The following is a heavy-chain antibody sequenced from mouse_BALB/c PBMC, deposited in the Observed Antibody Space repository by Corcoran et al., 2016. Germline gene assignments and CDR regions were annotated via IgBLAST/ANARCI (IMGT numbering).Heavy chain of an antibody. D-gene: IGHD2-4*01. CDR2: INTYTGEP. J-gene: IGHJ2*01. Sequence: QIQLVQSGPELKKPGETVKISCKASGYTFTNYGMNWVKQAPGKGLKWMGWINTYTGEPTYADDFKGRFAFSLETSASTAYLQINNLKNEDMATYFCAREDYDVDYWGQGTTLTVSS. CDR1: GYTFTNYG. CDR3: AREDYDVDY. V-gene: IGHV9-1*02.